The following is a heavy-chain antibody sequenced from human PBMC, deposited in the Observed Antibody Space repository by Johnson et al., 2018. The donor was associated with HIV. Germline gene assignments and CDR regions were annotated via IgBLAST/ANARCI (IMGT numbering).Heavy chain of an antibody. J-gene: IGHJ3*02. CDR2: ISYGGRNK. D-gene: IGHD1-26*01. CDR1: GFSFHNYA. CDR3: ARGLGESYPYPPDAFDI. Sequence: QVQLVESGGGVVQPGRSLRLSCAASGFSFHNYAMHWVRQRPGKGLEWMAVISYGGRNKYFVDSVKGRFTISRDHAENSLYLHMNSLRAEDTAVYYCARGLGESYPYPPDAFDIWGQGTMVTVSS. V-gene: IGHV3-30*04.